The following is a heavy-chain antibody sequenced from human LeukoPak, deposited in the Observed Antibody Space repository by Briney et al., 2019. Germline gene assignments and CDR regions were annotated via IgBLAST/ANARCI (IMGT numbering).Heavy chain of an antibody. CDR1: GFIFSHYA. V-gene: IGHV3-33*01. J-gene: IGHJ1*01. CDR2: IWSDRTNR. D-gene: IGHD4-11*01. CDR3: ARDAQRGFDYSNSFQY. Sequence: GGSLRLSCAAPGFIFSHYALHWVRQAPGKGLEWVAVIWSDRTNRYYGDSMKGRFSISRDDSQKTLFLQMNNLRADDTAVYYCARDAQRGFDYSNSFQYWGQGALVTVSS.